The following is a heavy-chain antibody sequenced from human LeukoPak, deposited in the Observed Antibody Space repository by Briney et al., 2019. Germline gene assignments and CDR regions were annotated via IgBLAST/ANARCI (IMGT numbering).Heavy chain of an antibody. CDR2: ISAYNGNT. CDR1: GGTFSSYA. CDR3: ARTEEDGFDY. V-gene: IGHV1-18*01. J-gene: IGHJ4*02. Sequence: GASVKVSCKASGGTFSSYAISWVRQAPGQGLEWIGWISAYNGNTKSVQKLQGRVTMTTDTSTSTAYMELRSLRDDDTAVYYCARTEEDGFDYWGQGTPVTVSS. D-gene: IGHD5-24*01.